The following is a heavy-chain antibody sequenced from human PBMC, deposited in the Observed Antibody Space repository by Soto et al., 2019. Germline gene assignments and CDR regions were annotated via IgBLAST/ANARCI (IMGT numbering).Heavy chain of an antibody. J-gene: IGHJ4*02. V-gene: IGHV4-4*02. CDR2: IYRTGST. Sequence: LSLTCSVSGGSFTSNNWWTWVRQPPGQGLEWIGEIYRTGSTNYNPSLKSRVTISLDKSENQFSLKVTSLTAADTAVYYCASRDPGTSVDYWGKGTLVTVSS. CDR3: ASRDPGTSVDY. CDR1: GGSFTSNNW. D-gene: IGHD1-7*01.